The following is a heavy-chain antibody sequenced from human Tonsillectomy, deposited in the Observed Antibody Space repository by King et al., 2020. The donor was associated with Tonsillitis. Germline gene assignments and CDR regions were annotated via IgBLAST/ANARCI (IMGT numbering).Heavy chain of an antibody. V-gene: IGHV3-11*05. J-gene: IGHJ4*02. CDR1: GFTFSDYY. CDR2: ISSSSSYT. Sequence: VQLVESGGGLVKPGGSLRLSCAASGFTFSDYYMSWIRQAPGKGLEWVSYISSSSSYTNYADSVKGRFTISRDNAKNSLYLQMNSLRAEDTAVYYCARDKDYVSDYYFDYWGQGTLVTVSS. CDR3: ARDKDYVSDYYFDY. D-gene: IGHD4-17*01.